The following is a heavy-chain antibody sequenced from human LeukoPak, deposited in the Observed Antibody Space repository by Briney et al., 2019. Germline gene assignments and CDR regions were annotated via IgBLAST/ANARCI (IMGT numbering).Heavy chain of an antibody. Sequence: ASVKVSCKASGGTFSSYAISWVRQAPGQGLEWRGGIIPIFGTANYAQKFQGRVTITTDESTSTAYMELSSLRSEDTAVYYCARARTPTFGGVIVKEYFDYWGQGTLVTVSS. CDR2: IIPIFGTA. CDR1: GGTFSSYA. D-gene: IGHD3-16*02. J-gene: IGHJ4*02. CDR3: ARARTPTFGGVIVKEYFDY. V-gene: IGHV1-69*05.